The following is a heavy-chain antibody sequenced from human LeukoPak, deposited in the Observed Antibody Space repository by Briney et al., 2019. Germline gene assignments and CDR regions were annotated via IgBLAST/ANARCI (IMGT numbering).Heavy chain of an antibody. V-gene: IGHV3-64D*06. J-gene: IGHJ4*02. CDR3: VKDLGYGDGLWASSFDY. Sequence: PGGSLRLSCSASGFTLGSYAMHWVRQAPGKGLEYVSAITTSGGSTYYADSVKGRFTISRDNSKNTLYLQMSSLRAEDTAVYYCVKDLGYGDGLWASSFDYWGQGTLVTVSS. CDR1: GFTLGSYA. D-gene: IGHD4-17*01. CDR2: ITTSGGST.